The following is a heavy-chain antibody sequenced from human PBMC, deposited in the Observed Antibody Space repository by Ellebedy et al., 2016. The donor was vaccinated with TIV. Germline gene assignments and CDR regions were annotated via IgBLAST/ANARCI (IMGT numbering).Heavy chain of an antibody. J-gene: IGHJ5*02. V-gene: IGHV4-59*02. CDR3: AKIVSGGASFDP. Sequence: MPSETLSLTCTASGASVSSYFWSWIRQSPGKGLEWIGYVTPSGSTNYNPSLKSRVTMSRDPSTNSFSLHLASVTATDTAIYYCAKIVSGGASFDPWGQGTLVTVSS. CDR2: VTPSGST. CDR1: GASVSSYF. D-gene: IGHD3-16*01.